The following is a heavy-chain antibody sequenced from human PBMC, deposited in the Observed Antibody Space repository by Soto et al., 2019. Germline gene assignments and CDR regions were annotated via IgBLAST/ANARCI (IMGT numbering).Heavy chain of an antibody. D-gene: IGHD3-22*01. J-gene: IGHJ5*02. CDR2: IIPIFGTA. CDR3: ARDPPPYYYDSSPNRFDP. V-gene: IGHV1-69*01. CDR1: GGTFSSYA. Sequence: QVQLVQSGAEVKKPGSSVKVSCKASGGTFSSYAISWVRQAPGQGLEWMGGIIPIFGTANYAQKFQGRVTITADESTSTAYMELSSLRSEETAVYYCARDPPPYYYDSSPNRFDPWGQGTLVTVSS.